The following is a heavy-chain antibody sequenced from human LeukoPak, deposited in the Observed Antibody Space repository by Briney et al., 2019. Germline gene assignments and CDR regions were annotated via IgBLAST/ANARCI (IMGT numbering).Heavy chain of an antibody. J-gene: IGHJ4*02. CDR3: ARSIIGTRSKFDY. CDR2: IYYSGSA. Sequence: SETLSLTCTVSDDSISNYYWSWIRQPPGKGLEWIGYIYYSGSANFNPSLESRVTISADASKNQFSLKLRSVTAADTAVYYCARSIIGTRSKFDYWGQGTLVTVSS. V-gene: IGHV4-59*08. D-gene: IGHD1/OR15-1a*01. CDR1: DDSISNYY.